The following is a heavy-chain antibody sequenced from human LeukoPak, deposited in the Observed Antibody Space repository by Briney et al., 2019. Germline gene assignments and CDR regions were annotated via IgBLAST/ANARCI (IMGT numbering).Heavy chain of an antibody. J-gene: IGHJ4*02. V-gene: IGHV4-34*01. CDR2: IYCSRSS. D-gene: IGHD3-3*01. CDR3: ARVSFLEWFLDY. Sequence: SETLSLTCAVYGGSFRGYYWRWIRQPPGKGLEWIGYIYCSRSSYYNPSLKGRVTISLDTSKNQFSLKLSSVAAADTAVYSRARVSFLEWFLDYWGQGTLVTVSS. CDR1: GGSFRGYY.